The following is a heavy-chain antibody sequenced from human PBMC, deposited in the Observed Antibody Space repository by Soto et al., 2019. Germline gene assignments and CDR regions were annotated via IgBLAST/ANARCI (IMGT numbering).Heavy chain of an antibody. D-gene: IGHD3-22*01. CDR2: IGAYNGNT. CDR3: ARDVYYYDSSGLDY. V-gene: IGHV1-18*01. Sequence: ASVKVSCKASGYTFTSYGISWVRQAPGQGLEWMGWIGAYNGNTNYAQKLQGRVTMTTDTSTSTAYMELRSLRSDDTAVYYCARDVYYYDSSGLDYWGQGTLVTVSS. CDR1: GYTFTSYG. J-gene: IGHJ4*02.